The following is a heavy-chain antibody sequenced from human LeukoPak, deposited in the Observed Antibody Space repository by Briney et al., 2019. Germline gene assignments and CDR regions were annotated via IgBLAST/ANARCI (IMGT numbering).Heavy chain of an antibody. D-gene: IGHD2-2*01. CDR3: ARDGVCSSTSCLLFDY. Sequence: GGSLRLSCAASGFTFSSYAMSWVRQAPGKGLEWVSGINWNGGSTGYADSVKGRFTISRDNAKNSLYLQMNSLRAEDTALYYCARDGVCSSTSCLLFDYWGQGTLVTVSS. J-gene: IGHJ4*02. CDR2: INWNGGST. V-gene: IGHV3-20*04. CDR1: GFTFSSYA.